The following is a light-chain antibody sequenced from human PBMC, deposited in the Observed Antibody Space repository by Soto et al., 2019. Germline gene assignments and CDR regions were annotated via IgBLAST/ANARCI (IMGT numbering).Light chain of an antibody. J-gene: IGKJ1*01. V-gene: IGKV3-15*01. Sequence: EIVMTQSPATLSVSPGERATLSCRASQSVSSNLAWYQQKPGQAPRLLIYGASTRATGIPARFSGSGSGTEFTLTISSLQSEDFAVYYCQQYNNWQWKFGQGTKVDI. CDR2: GAS. CDR1: QSVSSN. CDR3: QQYNNWQWK.